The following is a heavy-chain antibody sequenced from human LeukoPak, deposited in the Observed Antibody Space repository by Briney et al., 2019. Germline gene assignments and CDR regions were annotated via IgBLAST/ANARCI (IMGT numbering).Heavy chain of an antibody. J-gene: IGHJ6*03. CDR3: ARGRDCTNGVCYVDYYYYMDV. V-gene: IGHV4-38-2*02. CDR1: GYSISSGYY. D-gene: IGHD2-8*01. CDR2: IYHSGNT. Sequence: SETLSLTCTVSGYSISSGYYWGWTRQPPGKGLEWIGSIYHSGNTYYNPSLKSRVTISVDTSKNQFSLKLSSVTAADTAVYYCARGRDCTNGVCYVDYYYYMDVWGKGTTVTVSS.